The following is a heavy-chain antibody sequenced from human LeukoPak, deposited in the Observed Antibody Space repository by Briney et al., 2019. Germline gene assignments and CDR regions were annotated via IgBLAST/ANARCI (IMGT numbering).Heavy chain of an antibody. CDR2: ISYDGSNK. CDR3: ARWLAPTLPRGGFDY. V-gene: IGHV3-30-3*01. D-gene: IGHD6-19*01. Sequence: GGSLRLSCAASGFTFSSYAMHWVRQAPGKGLEWVAVISYDGSNKYYADSVKGRFTISRDNSKNTLYLQMNSLRAEDTAVYYCARWLAPTLPRGGFDYWGQGTLVTVSS. CDR1: GFTFSSYA. J-gene: IGHJ4*02.